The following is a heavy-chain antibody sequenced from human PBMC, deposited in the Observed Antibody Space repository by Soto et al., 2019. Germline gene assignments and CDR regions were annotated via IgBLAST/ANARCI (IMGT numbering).Heavy chain of an antibody. V-gene: IGHV6-1*01. Sequence: SHTLSLPCAITGDSVSSNSAGWSGVRQSPSRGLEWLGRTYYRSKWYYEYAVSVRGRITINPDTSKNQYSLQLNSVTPEDTAVYFCARGEQYSGRIFDYWGQGTLVTVSS. D-gene: IGHD1-26*01. CDR3: ARGEQYSGRIFDY. J-gene: IGHJ4*01. CDR2: TYYRSKWYY. CDR1: GDSVSSNSAG.